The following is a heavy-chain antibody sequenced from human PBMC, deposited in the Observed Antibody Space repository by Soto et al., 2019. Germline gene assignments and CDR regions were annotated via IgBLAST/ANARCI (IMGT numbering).Heavy chain of an antibody. D-gene: IGHD2-15*01. CDR1: GGSIGSSGYY. CDR3: ARAVESRYFDY. Sequence: SETLSLTCTVSGGSIGSSGYYWTWIRQHPGKGLEWIGYIYYSGSTYYTSSLKSRTTISRDTSKNQFSLKLSSVTAADTAVYYCARAVESRYFDYWGQGTLVTVS. J-gene: IGHJ4*02. CDR2: IYYSGST. V-gene: IGHV4-31*03.